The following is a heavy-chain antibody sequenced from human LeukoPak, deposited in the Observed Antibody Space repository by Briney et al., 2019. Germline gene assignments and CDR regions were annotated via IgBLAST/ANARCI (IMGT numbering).Heavy chain of an antibody. CDR3: AREGLGYSSGWYGNWFDP. CDR2: INPNSGGT. D-gene: IGHD6-19*01. Sequence: ASVKVSCKASGYTFTGYYMHWVRQAPGQGLEWMGWINPNSGGTNYAQKFQGRVTMTRDTSISTAYMELSRLRSDDTAVYYCAREGLGYSSGWYGNWFDPCGQGTLVTVSS. CDR1: GYTFTGYY. J-gene: IGHJ5*02. V-gene: IGHV1-2*02.